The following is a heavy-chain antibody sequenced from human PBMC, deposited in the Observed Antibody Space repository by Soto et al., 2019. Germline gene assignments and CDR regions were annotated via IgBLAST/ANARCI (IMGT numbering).Heavy chain of an antibody. V-gene: IGHV3-7*01. D-gene: IGHD3-10*01. Sequence: EVQLVESGGGLVQPGGSLRLSCAASGFTFSINRMIWVRQAPGKGLEWGAKINQDGGVRYYVDSVKGRFTSSRDNAKNSLYIQKNRLRAEDTAVYYGATYYKAYWGQVTLVTVSS. CDR3: ATYYKAY. J-gene: IGHJ4*02. CDR1: GFTFSINR. CDR2: INQDGGVR.